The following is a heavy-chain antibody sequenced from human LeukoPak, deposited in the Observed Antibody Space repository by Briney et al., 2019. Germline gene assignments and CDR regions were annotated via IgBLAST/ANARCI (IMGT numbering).Heavy chain of an antibody. CDR3: ARGGGDGYNFDY. CDR2: IYSGGTT. J-gene: IGHJ4*02. Sequence: GGSLRLSCAASGFTVSSNYMSWVRQAPGKELEWVSVIYSGGTTYFADSVKGRFTISRDNSKNTLYLQMNSLRAEDTAVYYCARGGGDGYNFDYWGQGTLVTVSS. V-gene: IGHV3-66*01. CDR1: GFTVSSNY. D-gene: IGHD5-24*01.